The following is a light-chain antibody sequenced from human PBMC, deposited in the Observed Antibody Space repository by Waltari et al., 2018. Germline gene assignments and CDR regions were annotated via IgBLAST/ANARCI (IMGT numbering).Light chain of an antibody. V-gene: IGKV4-1*01. Sequence: DIVMTQSPDSLAVSLGERATIHRKPSQSVLYSSNNKNYLAWYQQKPGQPPKLLIYWASTRESGVPDRFSGSGSGTDFTLTISSLQAEDVAVYYCQQYYSTHTFGQGTKLEIK. CDR2: WAS. CDR3: QQYYSTHT. CDR1: QSVLYSSNNKNY. J-gene: IGKJ2*01.